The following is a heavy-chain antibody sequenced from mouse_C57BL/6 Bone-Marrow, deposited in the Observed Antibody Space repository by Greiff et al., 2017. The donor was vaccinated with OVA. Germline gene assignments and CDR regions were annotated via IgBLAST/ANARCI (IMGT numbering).Heavy chain of an antibody. Sequence: VQLQQSGAELARPGASVKLSCKASGYTFTSYGISWVKQRTGQGLEWIGEIYPRSGNTYYNGKFKGKATLTADKSSSTAYMELRSLTSEDSAVYFCASPYPWFAYWGQGTLVTVSA. J-gene: IGHJ3*01. CDR3: ASPYPWFAY. CDR1: GYTFTSYG. V-gene: IGHV1-81*01. CDR2: IYPRSGNT.